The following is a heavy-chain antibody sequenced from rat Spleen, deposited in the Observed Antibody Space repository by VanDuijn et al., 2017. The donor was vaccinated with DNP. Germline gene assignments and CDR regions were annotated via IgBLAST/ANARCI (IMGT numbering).Heavy chain of an antibody. CDR2: INYSGST. Sequence: EVHLQESGPGLVKPSQSLSLTCSVTGYSISNNHRWNWIRRFPGNKMEWIGHINYSGSTSYHPSLRSRISITRDTSKNQFFLQLNSVTTEDTATYYCARWGDYFDYWGQGVMVTVSS. CDR3: ARWGDYFDY. CDR1: GYSISNNH. V-gene: IGHV3-1*01. J-gene: IGHJ2*01.